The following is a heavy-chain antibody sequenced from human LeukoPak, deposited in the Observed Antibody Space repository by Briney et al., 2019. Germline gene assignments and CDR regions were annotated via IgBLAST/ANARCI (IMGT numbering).Heavy chain of an antibody. CDR1: GFTFSSYP. V-gene: IGHV3-23*01. J-gene: IGHJ1*01. Sequence: GGSLRLSCAASGFTFSSYPMGWVRQAAGKGLEWVSAISGRGGSTYYVDSVKGRFTITRDNSKNTLYLQMNSLRAEDTAVYYCAKDPPGIAVAGPEYFQHWGQGTLVTVSS. D-gene: IGHD6-19*01. CDR3: AKDPPGIAVAGPEYFQH. CDR2: ISGRGGST.